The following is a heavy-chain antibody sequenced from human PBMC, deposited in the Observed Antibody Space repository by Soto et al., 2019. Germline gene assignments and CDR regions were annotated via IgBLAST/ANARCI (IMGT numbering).Heavy chain of an antibody. CDR2: ISYSGST. D-gene: IGHD1-26*01. V-gene: IGHV4-39*01. CDR3: ARGWWEREGYLMDV. Sequence: SETLSLTCTVSGGSISSGSYYWGWIRQSPEKGLEWIASISYSGSTYYNPNLKSRLIISVDTSKSQFSLKLSSMTAADTAVYYCARGWWEREGYLMDVWGQGTTVTVSS. J-gene: IGHJ6*02. CDR1: GGSISSGSYY.